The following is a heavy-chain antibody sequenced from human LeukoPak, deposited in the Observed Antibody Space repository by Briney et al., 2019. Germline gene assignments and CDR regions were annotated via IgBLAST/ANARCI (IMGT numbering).Heavy chain of an antibody. J-gene: IGHJ5*02. CDR2: INPSGGST. CDR3: ARIRGYCSGGSCPNWFDP. D-gene: IGHD2-15*01. V-gene: IGHV1-46*01. CDR1: GYTFTSYY. Sequence: GASVKVSCKASGYTFTSYYMHWVRQAPGQGLEWMGIINPSGGSTSYAQKFQGRVTMTRDMSTSTVYMELSSLRSEDTAVCYCARIRGYCSGGSCPNWFDPWGQGTLVTVSS.